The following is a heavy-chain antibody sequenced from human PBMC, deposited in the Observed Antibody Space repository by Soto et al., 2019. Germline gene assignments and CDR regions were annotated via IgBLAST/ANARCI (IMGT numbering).Heavy chain of an antibody. Sequence: QVQLVQSGAEVKKPGASVKVSCKASGYTFTTYYMHWVRQAPGQGLEWMGVINPSGGSTSYAQKFQGRVTVTRDTSTITLYMERSSLRSEDTAVYYCAREGDGYNLGPSVDFDYWGQGTLVTVSS. CDR3: AREGDGYNLGPSVDFDY. V-gene: IGHV1-46*01. CDR1: GYTFTTYY. D-gene: IGHD5-12*01. J-gene: IGHJ4*02. CDR2: INPSGGST.